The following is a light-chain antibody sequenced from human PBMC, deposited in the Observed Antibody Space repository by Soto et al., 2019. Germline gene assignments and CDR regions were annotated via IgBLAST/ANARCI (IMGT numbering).Light chain of an antibody. CDR3: CSHAGSYTYV. V-gene: IGLV2-11*01. CDR2: DVT. CDR1: SSVFGGYNY. Sequence: QSVLTQPRSVSGSPGQSLTISCTGTSSVFGGYNYVSWYQQHPGKVPKLMIYDVTKRPSGVPDRFSGSKSGNTASLTISGLQSEDEADYYCCSHAGSYTYVFGTGTKVTVL. J-gene: IGLJ1*01.